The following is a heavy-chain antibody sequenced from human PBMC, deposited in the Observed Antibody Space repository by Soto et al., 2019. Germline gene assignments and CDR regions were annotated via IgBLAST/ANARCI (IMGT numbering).Heavy chain of an antibody. J-gene: IGHJ4*02. V-gene: IGHV4-39*01. CDR3: ARQGYYDSSGYAGY. CDR2: IYYSGST. CDR1: GGSISSSSYY. Sequence: PSETLSLTCTVSGGSISSSSYYWGWIRQPPGKGLEWIGSIYYSGSTYYNPSLKSRVTISVDTSKNQFSLKLSSVTAADTAVYYCARQGYYDSSGYAGYWGQGTLVTVSS. D-gene: IGHD3-22*01.